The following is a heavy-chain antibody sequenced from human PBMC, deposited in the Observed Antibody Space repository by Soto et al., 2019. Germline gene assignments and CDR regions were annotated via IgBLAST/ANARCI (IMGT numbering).Heavy chain of an antibody. CDR1: GYTFTSYG. J-gene: IGHJ3*02. CDR2: ISAYNGNT. Sequence: SVKVSCKASGYTFTSYGISWVRQAPGQGLEWMGWISAYNGNTNYAQKLQGRVTMTTDTSTSTAYMELRSLRSDDTAVYYCASAYSNYGLTDGPRAFPFDIWGQGTMLTVSS. CDR3: ASAYSNYGLTDGPRAFPFDI. V-gene: IGHV1-18*01. D-gene: IGHD4-4*01.